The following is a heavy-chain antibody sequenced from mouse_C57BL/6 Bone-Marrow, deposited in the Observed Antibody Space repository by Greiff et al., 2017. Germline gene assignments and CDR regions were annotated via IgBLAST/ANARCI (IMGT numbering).Heavy chain of an antibody. V-gene: IGHV3-1*01. CDR1: GYSITSGYD. CDR2: ISYSGST. CDR3: ARGFGEYYGSRDAMDY. D-gene: IGHD1-1*01. J-gene: IGHJ4*01. Sequence: EVKLVESGPGMVKPSQSLSLTCTVTGYSITSGYDWHWIRHFPGNKLEWMGYISYSGSTNYNPPLKSRISITHDTSTNHFFLKLNSVTTEDTATYDCARGFGEYYGSRDAMDYWGQGTSVTVSS.